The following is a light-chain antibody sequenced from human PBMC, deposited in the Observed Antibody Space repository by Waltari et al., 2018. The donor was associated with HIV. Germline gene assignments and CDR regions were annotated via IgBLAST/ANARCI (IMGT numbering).Light chain of an antibody. CDR1: TSNIGSNY. Sequence: QSVLTQPSSASGTLGQRVTMSCSGSTSNIGSNYLYWYQQLPGTAPKLLIYRDNQRPSGVPDRFSGSKSGTSASLAISGLRSEDEADYYCAAWDDSLSGSTWVFGGGTTVTVL. J-gene: IGLJ2*01. CDR2: RDN. V-gene: IGLV1-47*01. CDR3: AAWDDSLSGSTWV.